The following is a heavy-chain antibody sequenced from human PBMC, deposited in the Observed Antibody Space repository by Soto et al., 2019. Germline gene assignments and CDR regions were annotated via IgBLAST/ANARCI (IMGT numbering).Heavy chain of an antibody. V-gene: IGHV1-69*01. J-gene: IGHJ3*02. CDR1: GGTFSSYA. CDR3: ARSRVTDYYDRSAFDI. Sequence: QVQLVQSGAEVKKPGSSVKVSCKASGGTFSSYAISWVRQAPGQGLEWMGGIIPIIGTANYAQKFQGRVTITADESTSRAYMELSSLRSEDTAVYYCARSRVTDYYDRSAFDIWGQGTMVTVSS. D-gene: IGHD3-22*01. CDR2: IIPIIGTA.